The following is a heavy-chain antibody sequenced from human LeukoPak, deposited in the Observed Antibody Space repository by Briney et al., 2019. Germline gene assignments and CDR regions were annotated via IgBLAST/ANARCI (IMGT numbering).Heavy chain of an antibody. CDR2: ISYDGRNK. V-gene: IGHV3-30*04. J-gene: IGHJ4*02. Sequence: PWGSLTLSCAASGFTFSSYAMHWVRQAPGKGLEGMAVISYDGRNKYYADSGKRRFRHSRDNSENALDVQMSSLRAEDTALYYCARAALGSLGATRRDFDHGGQGTLVRLS. CDR1: GFTFSSYA. D-gene: IGHD1-26*01. CDR3: ARAALGSLGATRRDFDH.